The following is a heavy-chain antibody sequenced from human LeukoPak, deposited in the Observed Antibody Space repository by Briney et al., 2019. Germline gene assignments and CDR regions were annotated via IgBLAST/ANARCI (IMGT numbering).Heavy chain of an antibody. J-gene: IGHJ3*02. CDR3: AKVPDGDYAFDI. V-gene: IGHV3-30-3*01. Sequence: GRSLRLSCAASGFTFSSYAMHWVRQAPGKGLEWVAVISYDGSNKYYADSVKGRFTISRGNSKNTLYLQMNSLRAEDTAVYYCAKVPDGDYAFDIWGQGTMVTVSS. CDR2: ISYDGSNK. D-gene: IGHD4-17*01. CDR1: GFTFSSYA.